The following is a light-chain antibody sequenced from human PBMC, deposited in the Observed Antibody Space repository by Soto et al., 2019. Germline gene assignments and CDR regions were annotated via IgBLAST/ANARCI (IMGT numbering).Light chain of an antibody. CDR1: QNVFNN. CDR3: QQYNQWLT. J-gene: IGKJ4*01. Sequence: EIGVTQSPVTLSVSAGEAATLSCRASQNVFNNLAWYQVKPGQAPRLLIYGASTRATGIPVRFSGSGSGTDFTLTIHSLQSEDFAVYYCQQYNQWLTFGGGTKVDIK. V-gene: IGKV3-15*01. CDR2: GAS.